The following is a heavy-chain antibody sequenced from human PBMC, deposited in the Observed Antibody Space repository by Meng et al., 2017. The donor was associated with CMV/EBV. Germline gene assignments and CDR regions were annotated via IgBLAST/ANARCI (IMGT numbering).Heavy chain of an antibody. Sequence: QVPLQESGLRLVKPSETLSLTGAVSGGSISSYYWSWIRQPAGKGLEWIGRIYTSGSTNYNPSLKSRVTMSVDTSKNQFSLKLSSVTAADTAVYYCARGPEVDYGDYVGLDYWGQGTLVTVSS. J-gene: IGHJ4*02. D-gene: IGHD4-17*01. CDR2: IYTSGST. V-gene: IGHV4-4*07. CDR1: GGSISSYY. CDR3: ARGPEVDYGDYVGLDY.